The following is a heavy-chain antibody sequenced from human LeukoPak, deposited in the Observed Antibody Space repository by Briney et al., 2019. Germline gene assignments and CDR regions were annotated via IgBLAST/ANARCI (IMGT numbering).Heavy chain of an antibody. J-gene: IGHJ4*02. CDR3: ARDPRSGTGI. D-gene: IGHD1-1*01. CDR1: GFTVSSNY. Sequence: GGSLRLSCAASGFTVSSNYMNWVRQAPGKGLEWVSVTSSGGNTYYADSVQGRFTISRDNSKNTLYLHMNSLRAEDTAVYYCARDPRSGTGIWGQGALVTVSS. CDR2: TSSGGNT. V-gene: IGHV3-66*01.